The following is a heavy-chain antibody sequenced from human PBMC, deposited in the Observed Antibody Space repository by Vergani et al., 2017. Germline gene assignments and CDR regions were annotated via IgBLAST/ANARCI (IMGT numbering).Heavy chain of an antibody. CDR2: ISSSSSYI. V-gene: IGHV3-21*04. CDR3: AKGGYSGSYYQAY. CDR1: GFTFSSYS. D-gene: IGHD1-26*01. Sequence: EVQLVESGGGLVQPGGSLRLSCAASGFTFSSYSMNWVRQAPGKGLEWVSSISSSSSYIYYADSVKGRFTISRDNAKNSLYLQMNSLRAEDTAVYYCAKGGYSGSYYQAYWGQGTLVTVSS. J-gene: IGHJ4*02.